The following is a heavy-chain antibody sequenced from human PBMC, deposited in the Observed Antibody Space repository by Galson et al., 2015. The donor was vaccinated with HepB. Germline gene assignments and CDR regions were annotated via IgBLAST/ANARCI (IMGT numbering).Heavy chain of an antibody. Sequence: SLRLSCAASGFMFSAYAMTWVRQAPGKGLEWVSVITGGGGRTEYADSVKGRFTISRDNSKNTLCLQMNSLRVEDTAIYYCAKEMHDGNSGCVEYWGQGTLVTVSS. J-gene: IGHJ4*02. CDR1: GFMFSAYA. CDR2: ITGGGGRT. CDR3: AKEMHDGNSGCVEY. V-gene: IGHV3-23*01. D-gene: IGHD4-23*01.